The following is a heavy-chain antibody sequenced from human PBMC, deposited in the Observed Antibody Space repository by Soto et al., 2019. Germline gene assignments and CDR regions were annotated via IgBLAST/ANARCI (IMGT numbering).Heavy chain of an antibody. V-gene: IGHV4-30-2*06. Sequence: PSETLSVTSDVSADSVVFGGYSCNWIRQSPDKGLEWLGYIYYRGSVHYSPSVQNRVTMSIDTSSAQFSLNLTSATAADSAVYFCARGDALIYHFDYWGPGILVTVSS. CDR3: ARGDALIYHFDY. CDR2: IYYRGSV. J-gene: IGHJ4*02. D-gene: IGHD2-21*02. CDR1: ADSVVFGGYS.